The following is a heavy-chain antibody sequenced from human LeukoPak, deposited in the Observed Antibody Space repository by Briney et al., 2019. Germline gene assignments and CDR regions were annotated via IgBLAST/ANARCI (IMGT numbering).Heavy chain of an antibody. CDR2: IYYSGST. CDR1: GFTFSSYW. CDR3: ASAYDILTGYPNWFDP. Sequence: GSLRLSCAASGFTFSSYWMSWVRQAPGKGLEWIGSIYYSGSTYYNPSLKSRVTISVDTSKNQFSLKLSSVTAADTAVYYCASAYDILTGYPNWFDPWGQGTLVTVSS. J-gene: IGHJ5*02. V-gene: IGHV4-39*01. D-gene: IGHD3-9*01.